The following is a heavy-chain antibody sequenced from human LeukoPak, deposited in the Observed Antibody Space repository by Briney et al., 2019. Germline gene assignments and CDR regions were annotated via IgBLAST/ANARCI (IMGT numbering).Heavy chain of an antibody. D-gene: IGHD2-15*01. Sequence: GGSLRLSCVASGFTFSTYSMNWVRQAPGKGLEWVSSISSSNSYVYYADSVKGRFTISRDNAKNSLYLQMNSLRAEDTALYYCAKDIRYCSGGSCYSDYYYGMDVWGQGTTVTVSS. CDR2: ISSSNSYV. V-gene: IGHV3-21*04. J-gene: IGHJ6*02. CDR1: GFTFSTYS. CDR3: AKDIRYCSGGSCYSDYYYGMDV.